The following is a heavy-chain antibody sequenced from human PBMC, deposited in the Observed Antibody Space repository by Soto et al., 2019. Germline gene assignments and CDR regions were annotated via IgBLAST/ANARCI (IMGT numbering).Heavy chain of an antibody. CDR3: AKDQISGWYDN. CDR1: GFAFSRSA. V-gene: IGHV3-23*01. J-gene: IGHJ5*02. Sequence: EVQLLESGGGLVQPGGSLRLSCAASGFAFSRSAMSWIRQAPGKGLEWVSAMGGSVDSTYYADSVKGRFTISRDDSKSTMYLQMISLRPEETAVYYCAKDQISGWYDNWGQGTPVTVSS. D-gene: IGHD6-19*01. CDR2: MGGSVDST.